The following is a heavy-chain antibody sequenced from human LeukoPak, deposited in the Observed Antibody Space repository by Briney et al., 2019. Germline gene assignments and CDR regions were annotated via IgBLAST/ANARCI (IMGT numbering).Heavy chain of an antibody. V-gene: IGHV4-59*01. D-gene: IGHD3-3*01. CDR2: IYYSGST. Sequence: SDTLSLTCTVSGGSISSYCWSWIRQPPGTELEWMGYIYYSGSTNYHPSLKSRVTISVDTSKIQSSLKLSSVTAADTAVYYCARDKWSGEAFDIWGQGTMVTVSS. J-gene: IGHJ3*02. CDR3: ARDKWSGEAFDI. CDR1: GGSISSYC.